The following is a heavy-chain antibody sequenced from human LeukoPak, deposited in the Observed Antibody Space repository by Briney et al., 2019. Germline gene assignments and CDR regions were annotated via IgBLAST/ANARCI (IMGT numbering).Heavy chain of an antibody. CDR1: GGSISSYY. Sequence: SETLSLTCTVSGGSISSYYWSWIRQPAGKGLEWIGRIYTSGSTNYNPSLKSRVTMSVDTSKNQFSLKLSSVTAADTAVYYCARGEYDYSNYELFDYWGQGTLVTVSS. CDR3: ARGEYDYSNYELFDY. CDR2: IYTSGST. D-gene: IGHD4-11*01. V-gene: IGHV4-4*07. J-gene: IGHJ4*02.